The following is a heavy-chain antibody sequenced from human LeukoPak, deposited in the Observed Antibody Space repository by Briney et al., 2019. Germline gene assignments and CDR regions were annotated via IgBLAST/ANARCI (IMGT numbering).Heavy chain of an antibody. CDR1: GFTFSSYS. CDR2: ISSSSSYI. V-gene: IGHV3-21*04. J-gene: IGHJ6*03. D-gene: IGHD1-14*01. CDR3: AKGTRSYYYYYMDV. Sequence: SGGSLRLSCAASGFTFSSYSMNWVRQAPGKGLEWVSSISSSSSYIYYADSVKGRFTISRDNAKNSLYLQMNSLRAEDTALYYCAKGTRSYYYYYMDVWGKGTTVTISS.